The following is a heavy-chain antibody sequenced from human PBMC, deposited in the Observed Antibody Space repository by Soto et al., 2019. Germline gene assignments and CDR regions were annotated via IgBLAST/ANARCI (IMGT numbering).Heavy chain of an antibody. Sequence: ASVKVSCKASGYTFTSYGISWVRQAPGQGLEWMGRISAYNGNTNYAQKPQGRVTMTTDTSTSTAYRELRSLRSDDSAVYYCAREDYYGSGSYYPDYYYYGMDVWGQGTTVTVSS. V-gene: IGHV1-18*04. D-gene: IGHD3-10*01. CDR1: GYTFTSYG. J-gene: IGHJ6*02. CDR2: ISAYNGNT. CDR3: AREDYYGSGSYYPDYYYYGMDV.